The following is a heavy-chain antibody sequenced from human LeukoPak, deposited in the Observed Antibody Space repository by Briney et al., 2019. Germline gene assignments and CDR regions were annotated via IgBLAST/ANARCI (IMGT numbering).Heavy chain of an antibody. Sequence: SGGSLRLSCAASGFTLSSYWMSWVRQAPGKGLEWVANIKRDGSEQYYVDSVKGRFTISRDNAKNSLYLQMNSLRAEDTAVYFCARDRFGDPVVGPSFDYWGQGNLVTVSS. J-gene: IGHJ4*02. CDR1: GFTLSSYW. CDR3: ARDRFGDPVVGPSFDY. V-gene: IGHV3-7*01. D-gene: IGHD3-16*01. CDR2: IKRDGSEQ.